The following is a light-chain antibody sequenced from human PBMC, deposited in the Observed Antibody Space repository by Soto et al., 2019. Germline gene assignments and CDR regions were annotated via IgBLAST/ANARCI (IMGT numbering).Light chain of an antibody. J-gene: IGLJ1*01. CDR2: EGS. CDR3: CSYAGSSPYV. V-gene: IGLV2-23*01. CDR1: SSDDGRYNL. Sequence: QSVLTQPASVSGSPGQSITISCTGTSSDDGRYNLVSWYQQHPGRAPKLMIYEGSKRPSGVSNRLSGSKSGNTASLTISGLQAEDEADYYCCSYAGSSPYVFGTGTKVTVL.